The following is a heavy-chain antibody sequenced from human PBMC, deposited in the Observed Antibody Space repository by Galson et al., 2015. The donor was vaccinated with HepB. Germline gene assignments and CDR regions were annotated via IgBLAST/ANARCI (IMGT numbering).Heavy chain of an antibody. V-gene: IGHV3-9*01. CDR2: ISWNSGSI. Sequence: SLRLSCAASGFTFDDYAMHWVRQAPGKGLEWVSGISWNSGSIGYADSVKGRFTISRDNAKNSLYLQMNSLRAEDTALYYCAKQGSAGDGYKIPRDNAEDGAFDIWGQGTMVTVSS. D-gene: IGHD5-24*01. CDR3: AKQGSAGDGYKIPRDNAEDGAFDI. J-gene: IGHJ3*02. CDR1: GFTFDDYA.